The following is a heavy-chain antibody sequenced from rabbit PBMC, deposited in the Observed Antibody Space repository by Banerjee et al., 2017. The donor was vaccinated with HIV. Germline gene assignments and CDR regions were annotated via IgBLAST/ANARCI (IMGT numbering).Heavy chain of an antibody. CDR2: IYAGSSGST. J-gene: IGHJ4*01. CDR1: GIDFSSYYY. CDR3: ARDAGYAGYGYAYYNL. Sequence: QSLEESGGGLVKPGGTLTLTCTASGIDFSSYYYMCWVRQAPGKGLEWIACIYAGSSGSTYYASWAKGRFTISKTSSTTVTLQMTSLTAADTATYFCARDAGYAGYGYAYYNLWGQGTLVTVS. D-gene: IGHD6-1*01. V-gene: IGHV1S40*01.